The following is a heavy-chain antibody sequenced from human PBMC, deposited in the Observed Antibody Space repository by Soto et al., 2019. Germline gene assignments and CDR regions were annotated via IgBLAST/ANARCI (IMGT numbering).Heavy chain of an antibody. J-gene: IGHJ4*02. D-gene: IGHD2-15*01. V-gene: IGHV3-21*01. CDR2: ISSSSSYI. Sequence: EVQLVESGGGLVKPGGSLRLSCAASGFTFSSYSMNWVRQAPGKGLEWVSSISSSSSYIYYADSVKGRFTISRDNGKNSLYLQMNSLRAEDTAVYYCARDRRCSGGSRFDYWGQGTLVTFSS. CDR1: GFTFSSYS. CDR3: ARDRRCSGGSRFDY.